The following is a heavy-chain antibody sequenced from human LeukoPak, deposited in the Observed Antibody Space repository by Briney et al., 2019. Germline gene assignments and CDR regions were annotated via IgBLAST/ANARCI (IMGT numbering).Heavy chain of an antibody. CDR3: ARGGPLPSGSSSREYYLDY. CDR2: RSIYNGNT. V-gene: IGHV1-18*01. CDR1: GYAFINYG. J-gene: IGHJ4*02. D-gene: IGHD6-6*01. Sequence: ASVKVSCKASGYAFINYGISWVRQAPGQGLEWMGWRSIYNGNTDYKLQGRVTMTTDTSTSTAYMEVRSLRSDDTAVYYCARGGPLPSGSSSREYYLDYWGQGTLVTVSS.